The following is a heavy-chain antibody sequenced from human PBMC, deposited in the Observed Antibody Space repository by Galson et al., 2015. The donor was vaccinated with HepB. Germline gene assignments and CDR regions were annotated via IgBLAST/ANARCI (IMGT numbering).Heavy chain of an antibody. J-gene: IGHJ2*01. CDR2: ISSSSTTI. D-gene: IGHD6-13*01. Sequence: SLRLSCAASGFTFSSYSMNWVRQAPGKGLEWVSFISSSSTTIYYAVSVKGRFAISRDDAKNSLYLQMNSLRAEDTAVYYCARDLTGYSSTWRRYWFFDLWGRGTLVTVSS. CDR1: GFTFSSYS. V-gene: IGHV3-48*04. CDR3: ARDLTGYSSTWRRYWFFDL.